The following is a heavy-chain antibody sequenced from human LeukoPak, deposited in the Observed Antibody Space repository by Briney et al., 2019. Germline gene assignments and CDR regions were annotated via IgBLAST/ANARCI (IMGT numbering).Heavy chain of an antibody. CDR3: ARERTYYYDSNPDYFDY. V-gene: IGHV3-20*04. CDR1: GFTFDDYG. CDR2: INWNGGST. Sequence: PGGSLRLSCAASGFTFDDYGMSWVRQAPGKGLEWVSGINWNGGSTGYADSVKGRFTVSRDKAKNSLYLQTNSLRAGDTALYYRARERTYYYDSNPDYFDYWGQGTLVTVSS. J-gene: IGHJ4*02. D-gene: IGHD3-22*01.